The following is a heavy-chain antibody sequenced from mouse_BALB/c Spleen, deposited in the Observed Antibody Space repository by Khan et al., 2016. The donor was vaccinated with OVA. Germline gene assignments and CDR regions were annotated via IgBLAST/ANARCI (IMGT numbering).Heavy chain of an antibody. Sequence: VQLQQSGGEVVRPGTSVKISCKASGYTFTNYWLGWVRQRPGHGLEWIGDIYPGGYFTNYNEKFKDKATLTVDTSSPTAYMQLRSLTSEDSAVYFCARGATWYFDVWGAGTTVTVSS. CDR2: IYPGGYFT. V-gene: IGHV1-63*02. CDR3: ARGATWYFDV. J-gene: IGHJ1*01. D-gene: IGHD3-1*01. CDR1: GYTFTNYW.